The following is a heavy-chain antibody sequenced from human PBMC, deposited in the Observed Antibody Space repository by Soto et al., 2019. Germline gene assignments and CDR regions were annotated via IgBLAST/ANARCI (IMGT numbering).Heavy chain of an antibody. CDR2: INHSGST. Sequence: SETLSLTCAVYGGSFSGYYWSWIRQPPGKGLEWIGEINHSGSTNYNPSLKSRVTISVDTSKNQFSLKLSSVTAADTAVYYCARGRRAYFDWSKERSFDYWGQGTLVTVSS. V-gene: IGHV4-34*01. D-gene: IGHD3-9*01. CDR3: ARGRRAYFDWSKERSFDY. CDR1: GGSFSGYY. J-gene: IGHJ4*02.